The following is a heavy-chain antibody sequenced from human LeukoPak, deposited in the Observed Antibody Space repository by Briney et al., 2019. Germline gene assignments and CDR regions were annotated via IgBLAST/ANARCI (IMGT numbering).Heavy chain of an antibody. CDR2: ISSSSSYI. Sequence: GGTLRLSCAASGFTFSSYSMNWVRQAPGKGLEWVSSISSSSSYIYYADSVKGRFTISRDNAKNSLYLQMNSLRAEDTAVYYCARGQTYYDILTGYWGEYYFDYWGQGTLVTVSS. D-gene: IGHD3-9*01. V-gene: IGHV3-21*01. J-gene: IGHJ4*02. CDR1: GFTFSSYS. CDR3: ARGQTYYDILTGYWGEYYFDY.